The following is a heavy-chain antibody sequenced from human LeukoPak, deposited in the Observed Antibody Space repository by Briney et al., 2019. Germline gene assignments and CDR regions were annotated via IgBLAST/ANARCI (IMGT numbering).Heavy chain of an antibody. CDR3: ARDNWSLYDGRSGAFDI. CDR2: IKQDGTEK. D-gene: IGHD3-22*01. CDR1: GFTFSSYW. J-gene: IGHJ3*02. Sequence: PGGSLRLSCAVSGFTFSSYWMIWVRQAPGQGLEWVANIKQDGTEKYYVDSVKGRFTISRDNAKNSLYLQMNSLRVEDTAVYYCARDNWSLYDGRSGAFDILGQGTVVTVSS. V-gene: IGHV3-7*01.